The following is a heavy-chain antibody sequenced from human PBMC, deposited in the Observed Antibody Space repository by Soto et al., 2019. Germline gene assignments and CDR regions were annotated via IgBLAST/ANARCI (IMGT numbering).Heavy chain of an antibody. CDR1: GGSINSGGYY. D-gene: IGHD3-3*01. J-gene: IGHJ6*02. Sequence: PSETLSLTCTVSGGSINSGGYYWSWIRQHPGKGLEWIGYIYYSGSTYYNPSLKSRVTISVDTSKNQFSLKLSSVTAADTAVYYCARAKFGVVIISPYYYYYGMDVWGQGTTVTVSS. V-gene: IGHV4-31*03. CDR3: ARAKFGVVIISPYYYYYGMDV. CDR2: IYYSGST.